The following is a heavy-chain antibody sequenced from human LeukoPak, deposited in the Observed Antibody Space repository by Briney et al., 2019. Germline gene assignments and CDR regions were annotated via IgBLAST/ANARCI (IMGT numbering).Heavy chain of an antibody. J-gene: IGHJ4*02. CDR1: GFTFSSYG. V-gene: IGHV3-33*01. D-gene: IGHD2-2*02. CDR2: IWYDGSNK. CDR3: AREDCSSTSCYRYFDY. Sequence: GRSLRLSCAASGFTFSSYGMHWVRQAPGKGLEWVAVIWYDGSNKYYADSVKGRFIISRDNSKNTLYLQMNSLRAEDTAVYYCAREDCSSTSCYRYFDYWGQGTLVTVSS.